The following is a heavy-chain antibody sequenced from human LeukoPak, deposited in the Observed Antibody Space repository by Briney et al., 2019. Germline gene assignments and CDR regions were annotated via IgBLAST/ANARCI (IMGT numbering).Heavy chain of an antibody. J-gene: IGHJ5*02. CDR3: ARTGYDFWSEGDWFDP. D-gene: IGHD3-3*01. V-gene: IGHV5-51*01. Sequence: GGSLRLSCKGSGYSFTSYWIGWVRQMPGKGLEWMGIIYPGDSDTRYSPSFQGQVTISADKSISTAYLQWSSLKASDTAMYYCARTGYDFWSEGDWFDPWGQGTLVTVSS. CDR2: IYPGDSDT. CDR1: GYSFTSYW.